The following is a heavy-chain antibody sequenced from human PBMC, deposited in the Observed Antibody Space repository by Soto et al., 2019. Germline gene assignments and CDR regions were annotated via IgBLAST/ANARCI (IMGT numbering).Heavy chain of an antibody. CDR3: ARDLALAGNY. J-gene: IGHJ4*02. V-gene: IGHV3-23*01. CDR1: GFTFSNYI. CDR2: IHAGGTTT. D-gene: IGHD6-19*01. Sequence: EVHLLESGGGLVQPGGSLRLSCAASGFTFSNYIMNWVRQFPGKGLEWVSAIHAGGTTTFYADSVKGRFTISRDDSRNTLYLQMNSLTAEDSAVYYCARDLALAGNYWGQGALVTVSS.